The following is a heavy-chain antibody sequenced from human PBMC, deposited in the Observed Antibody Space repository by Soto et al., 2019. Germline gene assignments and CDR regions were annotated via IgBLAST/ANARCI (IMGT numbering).Heavy chain of an antibody. Sequence: PSETLSFTCTVSGGSISGYYWIWIRQPPGKGLEWIGYIHYTGSTNYNPSLKSRVTLSIDTSKNQFSLKLSSVTAADTAVYFCARHTNTGSGVDWFDPWGQGTLVTVS. CDR3: ARHTNTGSGVDWFDP. CDR2: IHYTGST. V-gene: IGHV4-59*08. D-gene: IGHD1-1*01. CDR1: GGSISGYY. J-gene: IGHJ5*02.